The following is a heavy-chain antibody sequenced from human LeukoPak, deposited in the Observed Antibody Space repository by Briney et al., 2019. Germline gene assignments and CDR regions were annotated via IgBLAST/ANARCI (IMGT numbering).Heavy chain of an antibody. J-gene: IGHJ4*02. V-gene: IGHV3-53*01. D-gene: IGHD3-10*01. CDR1: GFAVSSHY. Sequence: GGSLRLSCAASGFAVSSHYMAWVRQPPGKGLEWVSIIFGGGGTYYAGSVRGRFTISRDNSQNMLFLQMNSLRTEDTAVYYCASWPGAWYGEDYWGQGTRVTVSS. CDR3: ASWPGAWYGEDY. CDR2: IFGGGGT.